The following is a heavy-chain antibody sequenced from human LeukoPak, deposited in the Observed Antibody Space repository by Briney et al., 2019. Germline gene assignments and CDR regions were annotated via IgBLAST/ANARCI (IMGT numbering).Heavy chain of an antibody. D-gene: IGHD3-10*01. V-gene: IGHV1-2*02. J-gene: IGHJ6*03. CDR3: ARSRGYYYYMDV. CDR2: INPNSGGT. Sequence: ASVKVSCKASGYTFTGYYMHWVRQATGQGLEWMGWINPNSGGTNYAQKFQGRVTMTRDTSISTAYMELSRLRSDDTAVYYCARSRGYYYYMDVWGKGTTVTVSS. CDR1: GYTFTGYY.